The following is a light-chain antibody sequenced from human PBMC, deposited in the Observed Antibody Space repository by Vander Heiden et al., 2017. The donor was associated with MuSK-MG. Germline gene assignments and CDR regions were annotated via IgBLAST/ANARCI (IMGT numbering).Light chain of an antibody. V-gene: IGLV2-14*01. CDR2: EVS. J-gene: IGLJ3*02. CDR3: SSYTNIGTLV. CDR1: GSDVGTYKY. Sequence: QSALTQPASVSGSPGQSITISCTGTGSDVGTYKYVSWYQHYPGKAPKVLIYEVSNRPSGVSNRFSGSKSGNTASLTISGLQAEDEADYYCSSYTNIGTLVFGVGTKLTIL.